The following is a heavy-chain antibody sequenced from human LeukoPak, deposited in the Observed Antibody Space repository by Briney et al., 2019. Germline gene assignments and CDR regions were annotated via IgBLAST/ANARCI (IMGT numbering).Heavy chain of an antibody. CDR1: EFTFSDYY. J-gene: IGHJ4*02. CDR3: ARLGIITAAGSNDY. Sequence: GGSLRLSCAASEFTFSDYYMSWIRQAPGKGLEWVSYISYSGDTKYYADSVKGRFTVSRDNAKNSLYLQMNSLRAEDTAVHYCARLGIITAAGSNDYWGQGTLVTVSS. D-gene: IGHD6-13*01. V-gene: IGHV3-11*01. CDR2: ISYSGDTK.